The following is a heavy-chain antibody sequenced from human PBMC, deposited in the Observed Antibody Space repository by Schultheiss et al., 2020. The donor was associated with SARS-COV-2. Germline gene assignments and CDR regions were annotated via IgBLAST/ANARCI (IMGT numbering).Heavy chain of an antibody. V-gene: IGHV3-64D*06. D-gene: IGHD3-3*01. Sequence: GGSLRLSCSASGFTFSSYAMHWVRQAPGKGLEYVSAISSNGGSTYYADSVKGRFTISRDNSKNTLYLQMSSLRAEDTAVYYCARSPYDFWSGYYRYFDYWGQGTLVTVSS. CDR3: ARSPYDFWSGYYRYFDY. CDR1: GFTFSSYA. J-gene: IGHJ4*02. CDR2: ISSNGGST.